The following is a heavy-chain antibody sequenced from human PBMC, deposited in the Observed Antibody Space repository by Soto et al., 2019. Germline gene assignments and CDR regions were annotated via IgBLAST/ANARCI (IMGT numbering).Heavy chain of an antibody. CDR2: IYYSGSA. Sequence: SETLSLTCTVSGGSISSGGYCCICIRQHPWNGLEWIGYIYYSGSAYYNPSLKSRVTISVDTSKNQFSLKLSSVTAADTAVYYCARANTIFGVVIPGAFDIWGQGTMVTVSS. CDR1: GGSISSGGYC. D-gene: IGHD3-3*01. CDR3: ARANTIFGVVIPGAFDI. V-gene: IGHV4-31*03. J-gene: IGHJ3*02.